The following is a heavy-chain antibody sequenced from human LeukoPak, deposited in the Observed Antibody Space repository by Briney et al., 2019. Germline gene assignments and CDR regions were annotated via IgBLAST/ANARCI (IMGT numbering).Heavy chain of an antibody. CDR2: ISGSGAST. CDR1: GFTFSSYA. Sequence: HPGGSLRLSCAASGFTFSSYAMSWVRQAPGKGLQWVSAISGSGASTYYADSVKGRFTISRDNSKSTLYLQMNSLRAEDTAVYYCARPPFSSSWYYFDYWGQGTLVTVSS. D-gene: IGHD6-13*01. CDR3: ARPPFSSSWYYFDY. V-gene: IGHV3-23*01. J-gene: IGHJ4*02.